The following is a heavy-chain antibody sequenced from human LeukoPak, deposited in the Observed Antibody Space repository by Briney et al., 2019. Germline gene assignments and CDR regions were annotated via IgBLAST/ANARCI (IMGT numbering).Heavy chain of an antibody. CDR2: ISGSGGST. D-gene: IGHD5-18*01. CDR1: GFTFSSYS. V-gene: IGHV3-23*01. CDR3: AKDLGGRGYSYGFDY. J-gene: IGHJ4*02. Sequence: GGSLRLSCAASGFTFSSYSMNWVRQAPGKGLEWVSAISGSGGSTYYADSVKGRFTISRDNSKNTLYLQMNSLRAEDTAVYYCAKDLGGRGYSYGFDYWGQGTLVTVSS.